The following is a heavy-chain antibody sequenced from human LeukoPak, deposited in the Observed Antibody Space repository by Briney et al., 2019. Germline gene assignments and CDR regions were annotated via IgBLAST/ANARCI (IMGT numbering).Heavy chain of an antibody. V-gene: IGHV4-39*01. J-gene: IGHJ4*02. CDR2: IYYSGST. CDR1: GGSITSNTYF. CDR3: ARWIQLWLFYFDY. D-gene: IGHD5-18*01. Sequence: MPSETLSLTCIVSGGSITSNTYFWDWIRQTPGKGLEWIGSIYYSGSTYYNPSLKSRVTISLDTSKNQFSLKLSSVTAADTAVYYCARWIQLWLFYFDYWGQGTLVTVSS.